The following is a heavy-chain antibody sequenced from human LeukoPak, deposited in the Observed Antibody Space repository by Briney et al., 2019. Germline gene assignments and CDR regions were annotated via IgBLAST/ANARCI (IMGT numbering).Heavy chain of an antibody. D-gene: IGHD2-15*01. V-gene: IGHV4-59*01. J-gene: IGHJ3*02. CDR1: GGSINDYY. CDR3: ARGVPYFDPSGDIYIDAFDI. Sequence: PSETLSLTCTVSGGSINDYYWTWSRRTPGKRLEWLGYIRSNGNTSYSPSLKRRVIMSVDTSKNHCSLRLSSVTTADTAVYYCARGVPYFDPSGDIYIDAFDIWGQGTMVTVSS. CDR2: IRSNGNT.